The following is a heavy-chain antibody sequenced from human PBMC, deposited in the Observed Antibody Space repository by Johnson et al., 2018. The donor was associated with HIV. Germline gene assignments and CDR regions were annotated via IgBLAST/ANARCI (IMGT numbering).Heavy chain of an antibody. J-gene: IGHJ3*02. CDR3: ARQTRRAFDI. CDR1: GFTFSSYA. Sequence: QVQLMESGGGVVQPGRSRRLSCAASGFTFSSYAMNWVRQAPGEGLEWVAVISYDGSNQYYADSVKGRFTISRDNPKNTLYLQMNSLRPEDMAVYYCARQTRRAFDIWGQGTMVTVSS. V-gene: IGHV3-30-3*01. CDR2: ISYDGSNQ.